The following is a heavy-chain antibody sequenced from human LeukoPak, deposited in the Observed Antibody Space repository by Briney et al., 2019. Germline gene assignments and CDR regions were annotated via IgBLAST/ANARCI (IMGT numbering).Heavy chain of an antibody. Sequence: RASVKVSCKASGYTFTSYDINWVRQATGQGLEWMGWMNPNSGNTGYAQKFQGRVTMTRNTSISTAYMELSSLRSEDTAVYYCARVFHSSGWYWYSGVYYYGMDVWGQGTTVTVSS. D-gene: IGHD6-19*01. CDR2: MNPNSGNT. CDR1: GYTFTSYD. J-gene: IGHJ6*02. V-gene: IGHV1-8*01. CDR3: ARVFHSSGWYWYSGVYYYGMDV.